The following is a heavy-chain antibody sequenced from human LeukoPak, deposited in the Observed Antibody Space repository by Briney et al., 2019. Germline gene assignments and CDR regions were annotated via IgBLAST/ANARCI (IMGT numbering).Heavy chain of an antibody. V-gene: IGHV3-23*01. J-gene: IGHJ4*02. D-gene: IGHD6-19*01. CDR2: ISDSGDFT. CDR3: AKGSRQFSSDKAGPIDY. Sequence: GGSLRLSCAGSGFTFSSNAMSWVPQTPGKGLERVSSISDSGDFTYYADSVKGRFTISRDNSKNTLFVQMSSLRAEDTAVYYCAKGSRQFSSDKAGPIDYWGQGTLVTVSS. CDR1: GFTFSSNA.